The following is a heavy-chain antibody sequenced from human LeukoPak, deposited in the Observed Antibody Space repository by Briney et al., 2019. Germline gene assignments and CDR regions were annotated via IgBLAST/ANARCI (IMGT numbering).Heavy chain of an antibody. CDR1: GYTFTGYY. D-gene: IGHD6-19*01. CDR3: ARVAALAGIGWGDFDY. Sequence: ASVKVSCKASGYTFTGYYMHWVRQAPGQGLEWMGWINPNSGGTNYAQKFQGRVTMTSDTSISTAYMELSRLRPDDTAVYYCARVAALAGIGWGDFDYWGQGTLVTVSS. CDR2: INPNSGGT. V-gene: IGHV1-2*02. J-gene: IGHJ4*02.